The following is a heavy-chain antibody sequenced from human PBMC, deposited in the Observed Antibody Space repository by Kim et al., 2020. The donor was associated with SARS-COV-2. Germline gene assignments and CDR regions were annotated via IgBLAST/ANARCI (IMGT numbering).Heavy chain of an antibody. D-gene: IGHD2-15*01. Sequence: TYYADSVKGRFTISRDNSKNTLYLQMNSLRAEDTALFYCAKGGVAIAEDWGQGTLVTVSS. V-gene: IGHV3-23*01. J-gene: IGHJ4*02. CDR2: T. CDR3: AKGGVAIAED.